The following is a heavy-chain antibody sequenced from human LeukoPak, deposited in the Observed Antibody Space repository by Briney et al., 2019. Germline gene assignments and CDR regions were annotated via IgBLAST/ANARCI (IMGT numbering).Heavy chain of an antibody. Sequence: GASVKVSCKASGYTFTSYGISWVRQAPGQGLEWMGWISAYNGNTNYAQKLQGRVTMTTDTSTSTAYMELRSLRSDDTAVYYCARVGHGSGWYSLDFDYWGQGTLVTVSS. D-gene: IGHD6-19*01. CDR3: ARVGHGSGWYSLDFDY. CDR1: GYTFTSYG. V-gene: IGHV1-18*01. CDR2: ISAYNGNT. J-gene: IGHJ4*02.